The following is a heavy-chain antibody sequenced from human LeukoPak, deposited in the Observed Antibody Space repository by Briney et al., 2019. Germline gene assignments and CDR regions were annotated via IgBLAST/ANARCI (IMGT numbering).Heavy chain of an antibody. J-gene: IGHJ4*02. CDR1: GFTFSSYA. V-gene: IGHV3-23*01. CDR3: ARRSSTSWDYFDY. Sequence: SGGSLRLSCAASGFTFSSYAMSWVRQAPGKGLEWVSAISGSGGSTYYADSVKGRFTISRDNSKNTLYLQMNSLRAEDTAVYYCARRSSTSWDYFDYWGQGTLVTVSS. D-gene: IGHD2-2*01. CDR2: ISGSGGST.